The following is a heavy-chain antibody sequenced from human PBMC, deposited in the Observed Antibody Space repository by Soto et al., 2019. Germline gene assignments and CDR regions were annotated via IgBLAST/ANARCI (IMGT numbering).Heavy chain of an antibody. J-gene: IGHJ4*02. D-gene: IGHD3-16*01. CDR3: ARISAYHFDY. Sequence: PSETLSLTCTVSGGSISSYYWTWIRQPPGKGLEWIGYIYHSGVTNYNPSLKSRVTISVDKSKNQFSLKLSSLTAADTAVYYCARISAYHFDYWGQGTLVTVSS. CDR2: IYHSGVT. V-gene: IGHV4-59*12. CDR1: GGSISSYY.